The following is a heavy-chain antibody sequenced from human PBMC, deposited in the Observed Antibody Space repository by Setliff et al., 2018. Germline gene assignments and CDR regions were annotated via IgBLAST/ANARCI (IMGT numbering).Heavy chain of an antibody. Sequence: SETLSLTCAVYGGSFSGYYWSWIRQPPGKGLEWIGEINHSGSTNYNPSLKSRVTISVDTSKNQFSLKLSSVTAADTAVYYGARTDDYYNFYAYWGQGTLVTVSA. CDR3: ARTDDYYNFYAY. D-gene: IGHD3-3*01. V-gene: IGHV4-34*01. CDR1: GGSFSGYY. J-gene: IGHJ4*02. CDR2: INHSGST.